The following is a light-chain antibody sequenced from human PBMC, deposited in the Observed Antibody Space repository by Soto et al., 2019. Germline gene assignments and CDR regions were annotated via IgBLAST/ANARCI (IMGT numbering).Light chain of an antibody. CDR3: QQYGSPPQT. CDR2: DAS. J-gene: IGKJ1*01. CDR1: QSASSK. Sequence: SLGTVSLKKGERATLSCRASQSASSKLAWYQHKPGQPPRLLIYDASNRATGIPARFSGSGSGTDFSLTIIILEPEDFAGYFSQQYGSPPQTFGQGTKVDI. V-gene: IGKV3-20*01.